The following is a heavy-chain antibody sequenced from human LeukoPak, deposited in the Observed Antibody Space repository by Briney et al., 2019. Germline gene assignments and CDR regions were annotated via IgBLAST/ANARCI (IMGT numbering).Heavy chain of an antibody. Sequence: SETLSLPCTVSGRSIRNTTHYWSWIRQPPGKGLEWIAYIYQSGSANHNPSLKSRITISLDTAKNQFSLNLRSVTAADRAVYYCAIVQAVRVTDFCGAYASCWRQGTLVTVSS. V-gene: IGHV4-61*01. J-gene: IGHJ4*02. CDR3: AIVQAVRVTDFCGAYASC. CDR1: GRSIRNTTHY. D-gene: IGHD3-3*01. CDR2: IYQSGSA.